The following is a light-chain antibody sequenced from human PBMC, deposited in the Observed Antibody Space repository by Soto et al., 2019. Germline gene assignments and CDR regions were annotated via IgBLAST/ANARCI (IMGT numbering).Light chain of an antibody. CDR2: TSN. V-gene: IGLV1-44*01. CDR3: ATWDDSLNGYV. J-gene: IGLJ1*01. Sequence: QSVLTQPPSASGTPGQRVTISCSGSNSNIGSNKVNWYQQLPGTAPKLLIYTSNQRPSGVPDRFSGSKSGTSASLAISGLQSEDEDDYYCATWDDSLNGYVFGTGTKVTVL. CDR1: NSNIGSNK.